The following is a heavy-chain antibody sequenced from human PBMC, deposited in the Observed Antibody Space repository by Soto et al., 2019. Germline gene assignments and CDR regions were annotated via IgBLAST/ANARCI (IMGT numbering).Heavy chain of an antibody. Sequence: QVQLVQSGAEVRKPGSAVRVSCKASGDTFNFYTINWVRQAPGLGLEWTGRVNPILTMSKYARKFEGRVTITSDKSTTTAYMELRSLRSDDTAIYYCATSYGSGYRAFDYWGQGALVTVSS. CDR1: GDTFNFYT. CDR2: VNPILTMS. D-gene: IGHD3-10*01. CDR3: ATSYGSGYRAFDY. J-gene: IGHJ4*02. V-gene: IGHV1-69*02.